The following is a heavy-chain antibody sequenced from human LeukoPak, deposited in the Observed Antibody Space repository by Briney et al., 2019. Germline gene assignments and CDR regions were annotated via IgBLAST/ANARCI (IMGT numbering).Heavy chain of an antibody. CDR3: ARDHGWYYFDY. V-gene: IGHV4-39*07. Sequence: SETLSLTCTVSGGSISSYYWGWIRQPPGKGLEWIGSIYYSGSTYYNPSLKSRVTISVDASKNQFSLKLSSVTAADTAVYYCARDHGWYYFDYWGQGTLVTVSS. D-gene: IGHD4-17*01. J-gene: IGHJ4*02. CDR2: IYYSGST. CDR1: GGSISSYY.